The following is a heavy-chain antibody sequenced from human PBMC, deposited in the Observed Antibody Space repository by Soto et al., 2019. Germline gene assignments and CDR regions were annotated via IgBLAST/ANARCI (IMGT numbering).Heavy chain of an antibody. D-gene: IGHD3-3*01. J-gene: IGHJ4*02. CDR3: ARVATIFGVVPDY. CDR2: INPNGGGT. V-gene: IGHV1-2*04. Sequence: DSVKVSCNASGYTFTGYYIHWVRQAPGQGLEWMGWINPNGGGTNYAQKFQDWVTMTRDTSISTAYMELSRLKSDDTAVYYCARVATIFGVVPDYWGQGTLVTVSS. CDR1: GYTFTGYY.